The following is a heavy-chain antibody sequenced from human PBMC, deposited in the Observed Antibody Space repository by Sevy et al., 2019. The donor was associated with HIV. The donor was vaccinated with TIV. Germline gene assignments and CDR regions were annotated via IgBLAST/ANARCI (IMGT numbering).Heavy chain of an antibody. CDR2: ISNSGANT. Sequence: GGSLRLSCAASGFTFTNYGMHWVRQAPGKGLEWVSGISNSGANTYYADSVRGRFTFSRDNSKNTVYLKLNSLRAEDTAIYDCAKEWTLLSDWYGEFDYWGQGTLVTVSS. D-gene: IGHD6-19*01. CDR1: GFTFTNYG. J-gene: IGHJ4*02. CDR3: AKEWTLLSDWYGEFDY. V-gene: IGHV3-23*01.